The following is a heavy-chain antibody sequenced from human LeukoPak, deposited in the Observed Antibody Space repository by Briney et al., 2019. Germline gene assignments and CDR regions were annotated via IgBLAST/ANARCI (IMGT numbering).Heavy chain of an antibody. V-gene: IGHV1-69*01. CDR1: GGTSSSYA. CDR3: ASRGVVAATPIDGDWFDP. D-gene: IGHD2-15*01. J-gene: IGHJ5*02. Sequence: SVRASCKASGGTSSSYAISWVRQPPGQGLERMGGIIPIFGTANNAHQFQGRVTITADESTSTAYIELSSLRSEDTAVYYCASRGVVAATPIDGDWFDPWGQGTLVTVSS. CDR2: IIPIFGTA.